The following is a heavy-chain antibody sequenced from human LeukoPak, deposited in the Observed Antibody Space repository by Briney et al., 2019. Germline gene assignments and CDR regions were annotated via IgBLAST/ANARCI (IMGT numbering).Heavy chain of an antibody. CDR1: GLHLSYSR. D-gene: IGHD5-18*01. Sequence: GGALRLCCAASGLHLSYSRVSWVRQAPGKGLEWVSGLSGSGGSTYYPDSGKGRFTISRDNYKYPRYLQMNSLRAEDTAVYYCARGEDTAMVNDYFDYWGQGTLVTVSS. CDR3: ARGEDTAMVNDYFDY. CDR2: LSGSGGST. J-gene: IGHJ4*02. V-gene: IGHV3-23*01.